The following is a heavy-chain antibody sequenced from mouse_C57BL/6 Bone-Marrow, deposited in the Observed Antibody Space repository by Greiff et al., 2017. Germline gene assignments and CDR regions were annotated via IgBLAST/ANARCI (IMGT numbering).Heavy chain of an antibody. CDR1: GFTFSDYG. CDR2: ISSGSSTI. D-gene: IGHD1-1*01. Sequence: EVKLVESGGGLVKPGGSLKLSCAASGFTFSDYGMHWVRQAPEKGLEWVAYISSGSSTIYYADTVKGRFTISRDNAKNTLFLQMTSLRSEDTAMYYCARTDYYGSSYVGGYWGQGTTLTVSS. CDR3: ARTDYYGSSYVGGY. V-gene: IGHV5-17*01. J-gene: IGHJ2*01.